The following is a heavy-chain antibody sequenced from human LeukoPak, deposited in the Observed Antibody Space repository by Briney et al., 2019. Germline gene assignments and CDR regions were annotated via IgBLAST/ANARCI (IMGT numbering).Heavy chain of an antibody. CDR1: GFIFSSYE. CDR3: VSVGRQWLVFDY. CDR2: ISSGGSAI. Sequence: PGESLRLSCAASGFIFSSYEMNWVRQAPGKGLEWVSYISSGGSAIYYADSVKGRFTISRDNAKNSLYLQMNSLRAEDTAVYYCVSVGRQWLVFDYWGQGTLVTVSS. D-gene: IGHD6-19*01. V-gene: IGHV3-48*03. J-gene: IGHJ4*02.